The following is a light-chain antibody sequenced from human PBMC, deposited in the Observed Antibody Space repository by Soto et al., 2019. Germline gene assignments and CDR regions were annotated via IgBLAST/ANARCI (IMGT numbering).Light chain of an antibody. Sequence: DIQMTQSPSSLSASVGDRVSVTCRTSQNITKFLNWYQEKPGKAPKVLIYVTSNLENGVPSRFSGSGSGTHFTLSISSLQPKDFATYYCQQTFSAPGTFGPGTRVEVK. CDR3: QQTFSAPGT. CDR2: VTS. V-gene: IGKV1-39*01. J-gene: IGKJ1*01. CDR1: QNITKF.